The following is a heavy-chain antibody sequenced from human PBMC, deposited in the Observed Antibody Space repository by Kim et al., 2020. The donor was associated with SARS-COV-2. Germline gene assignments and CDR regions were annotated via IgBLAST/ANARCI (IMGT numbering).Heavy chain of an antibody. CDR2: INPNNGDT. CDR3: ARVNYDILSGYYYFDF. Sequence: ASVKVSCKASGYTFTVYYLHWVRQAPGQGLEWMGRINPNNGDTFYAQKFQGRVTMTRDTSISTAYMELSSLRSDDSVVYYCARVNYDILSGYYYFDFWGQ. D-gene: IGHD3-9*01. J-gene: IGHJ4*02. CDR1: GYTFTVYY. V-gene: IGHV1-2*05.